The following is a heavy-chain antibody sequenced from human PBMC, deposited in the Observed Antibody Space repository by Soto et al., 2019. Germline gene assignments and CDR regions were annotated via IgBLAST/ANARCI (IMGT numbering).Heavy chain of an antibody. V-gene: IGHV3-23*01. J-gene: IGHJ6*03. CDR2: ISGSGGST. CDR1: GFTFSGFA. Sequence: GGSLRLSCAASGFTFSGFAMSWVRQAPGKGLEWVSGISGSGGSTYYADSVKGRFTISRDNSKNTLYLQTNSLRAEDTAVYYCAKCSGEEVDYYYYYMDVWGKGTTVTVSS. CDR3: AKCSGEEVDYYYYYMDV. D-gene: IGHD3-10*01.